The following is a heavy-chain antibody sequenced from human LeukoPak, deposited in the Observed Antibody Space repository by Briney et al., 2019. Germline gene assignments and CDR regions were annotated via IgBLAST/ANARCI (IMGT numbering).Heavy chain of an antibody. D-gene: IGHD3-10*01. CDR1: GFTFSTYA. J-gene: IGHJ4*02. Sequence: GGSLRLSCAASGFTFSTYAMSWVRQAPGKGLEWVSSISGNGGYTYYADSVEGRFTISRDNSKNTLYLHLHGLRAEDTAVYYCAKDGLWLGESQYYFEYWGQGTLVTVSS. V-gene: IGHV3-23*01. CDR2: ISGNGGYT. CDR3: AKDGLWLGESQYYFEY.